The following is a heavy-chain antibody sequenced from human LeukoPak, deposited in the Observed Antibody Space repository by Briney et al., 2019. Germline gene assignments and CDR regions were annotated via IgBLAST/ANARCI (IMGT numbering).Heavy chain of an antibody. J-gene: IGHJ2*01. CDR2: ISSSSSYT. V-gene: IGHV3-21*05. CDR1: GFTFSRYS. D-gene: IGHD2-15*01. CDR3: ARSVCSGGSCYLTDWYFDL. Sequence: GGSLRLSCAAPGFTFSRYSMNWVRQAPGKGLEWVSYISSSSSYTNYADSVKGRFTISRDNAKNSLYLQMNSLRAEDTAVYYCARSVCSGGSCYLTDWYFDLWGRGTLVTVSS.